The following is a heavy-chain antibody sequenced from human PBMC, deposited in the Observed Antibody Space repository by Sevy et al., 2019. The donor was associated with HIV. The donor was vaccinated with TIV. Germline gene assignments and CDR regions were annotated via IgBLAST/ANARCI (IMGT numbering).Heavy chain of an antibody. CDR2: ISSSSSYI. D-gene: IGHD6-13*01. CDR1: GFTFNKYS. CDR3: SIDRLNIAAAGPRGAFDI. Sequence: GGSLRLSCAASGFTFNKYSMNWVRQAPGKGLEWVSSISSSSSYIYYADSVKGRFTISRDNAKNSLYLQMNSLRAEDTALYSCSIDRLNIAAAGPRGAFDIWGQGTMVTVSS. V-gene: IGHV3-21*01. J-gene: IGHJ3*02.